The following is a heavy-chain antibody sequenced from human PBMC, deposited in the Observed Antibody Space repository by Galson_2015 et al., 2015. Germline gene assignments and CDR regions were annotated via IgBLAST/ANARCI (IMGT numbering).Heavy chain of an antibody. CDR3: ATSNADIECSGGSSYLDS. CDR2: LLPIYGTP. J-gene: IGHJ4*02. Sequence: SVKVSCKASGGTFSIFAISWVRQAPGQRLEWMGGLLPIYGTPNYAQKFQGRVTITADESTSTAYMELSSLTSEDTAVFYCATSNADIECSGGSSYLDSGGQGALVTVSS. D-gene: IGHD2-15*01. CDR1: GGTFSIFA. V-gene: IGHV1-69*13.